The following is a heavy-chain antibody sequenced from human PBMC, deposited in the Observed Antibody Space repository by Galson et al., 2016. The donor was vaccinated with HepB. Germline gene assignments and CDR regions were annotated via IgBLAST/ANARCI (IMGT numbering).Heavy chain of an antibody. CDR2: IYDGGLT. Sequence: SLRLSCAASGFTVSDNYITWVRQAPGKGLEWVSIIYDGGLTYYADSVKGRFTISRDHSKNTVYLQMNSLTAEDTAIYYCARDRLRGVVGSFHPWGQGTLVTVSS. D-gene: IGHD3-10*01. CDR3: ARDRLRGVVGSFHP. CDR1: GFTVSDNY. V-gene: IGHV3-53*01. J-gene: IGHJ5*02.